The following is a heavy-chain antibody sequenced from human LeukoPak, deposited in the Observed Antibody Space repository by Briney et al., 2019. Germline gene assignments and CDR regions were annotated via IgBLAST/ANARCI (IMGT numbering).Heavy chain of an antibody. Sequence: PGGSLRLSCAATGFTFNNAWMSWVRQAPGKGLEWVGRIKSTSDGGTTFYAAPVKGRFTISRDDSKNTLYLQMNSLKTEDTALYYCARDDYTNYAGGAENAYYHYYMDVWGKGTTVTVSS. CDR1: GFTFNNAW. V-gene: IGHV3-15*01. J-gene: IGHJ6*03. D-gene: IGHD4-11*01. CDR2: IKSTSDGGTT. CDR3: ARDDYTNYAGGAENAYYHYYMDV.